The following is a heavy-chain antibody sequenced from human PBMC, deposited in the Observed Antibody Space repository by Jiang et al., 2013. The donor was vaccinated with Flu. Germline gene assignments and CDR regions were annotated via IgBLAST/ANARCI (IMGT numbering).Heavy chain of an antibody. J-gene: IGHJ4*02. CDR2: MYHGGDT. CDR3: ARVGPRYGSSPTSIDY. CDR1: DYSISSGYH. Sequence: LLKPSETMSLSCGVSDYSISSGYHWGWIRQPPGKGLEWVGSMYHGGDTYYNPSLKSRVTISLDTSNNRFSLKLSSVTAADTAVYFCARVGPRYGSSPTSIDYWGLGILI. V-gene: IGHV4-38-2*01. D-gene: IGHD6-6*01.